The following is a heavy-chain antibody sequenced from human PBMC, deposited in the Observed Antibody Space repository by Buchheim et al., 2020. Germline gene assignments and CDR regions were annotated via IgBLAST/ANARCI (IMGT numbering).Heavy chain of an antibody. CDR3: ARGSWFDP. J-gene: IGHJ5*02. CDR1: GGSFSGYY. Sequence: QVQLQQWGAGLLKPSETLSLTCAVYGGSFSGYYWSWIRQPPGKGLEWIGEINHSGSTNYNASLKSRVTISVDTTKNQLYLKLSSVTAADTAVYYCARGSWFDPWGQGTL. CDR2: INHSGST. V-gene: IGHV4-34*01.